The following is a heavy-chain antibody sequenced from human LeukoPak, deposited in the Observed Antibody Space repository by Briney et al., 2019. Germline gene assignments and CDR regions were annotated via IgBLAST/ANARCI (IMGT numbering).Heavy chain of an antibody. D-gene: IGHD3-22*01. Sequence: KPSETLSLTCTVSGGSISSYSWNWIRKSSGKGLEWIGRIYPRGDTNYSPSLKSRVSVSLDMSSNQFSLTLTSVTVADTAVYYCARDAIFSSSGYNTWFDPWGQGTLVTVSS. CDR1: GGSISSYS. V-gene: IGHV4-4*07. J-gene: IGHJ5*02. CDR3: ARDAIFSSSGYNTWFDP. CDR2: IYPRGDT.